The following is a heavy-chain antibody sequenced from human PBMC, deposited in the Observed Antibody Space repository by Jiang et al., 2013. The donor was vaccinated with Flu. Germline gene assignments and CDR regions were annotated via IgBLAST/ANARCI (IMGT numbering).Heavy chain of an antibody. Sequence: KPSETLSLHMRCLWLLHQQWLLLGLDPAAPRKGLEWIGSIYNSGSTYYNPSLKSRVTISVDTSKNQFSLNLSSVTAADTAVYYCARDHNSYYFDSSAAYRNRFDPWGQGTLVTVSS. J-gene: IGHJ5*02. CDR1: LLHQQWLL. CDR3: ARDHNSYYFDSSAAYRNRFDP. CDR2: IYNSGST. D-gene: IGHD3-22*01. V-gene: IGHV4-38-2*02.